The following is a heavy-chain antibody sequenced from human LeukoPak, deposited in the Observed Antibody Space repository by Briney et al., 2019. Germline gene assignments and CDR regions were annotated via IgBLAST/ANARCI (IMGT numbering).Heavy chain of an antibody. CDR3: ARVGWDIVVVPAARVNWFDP. Sequence: SETLSLTCTVSGGSINSYYWSWIRQPPGKGLEWIGEINHSGSTNYNPSLKSRVTISVDTSKNQFSLKLSSVTAADTAVYYCARVGWDIVVVPAARVNWFDPWGQGTLVTVSS. CDR1: GGSINSYY. CDR2: INHSGST. J-gene: IGHJ5*02. D-gene: IGHD2-2*01. V-gene: IGHV4-34*01.